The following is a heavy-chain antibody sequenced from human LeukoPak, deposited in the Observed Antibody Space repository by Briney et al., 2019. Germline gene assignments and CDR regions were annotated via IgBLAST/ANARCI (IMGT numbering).Heavy chain of an antibody. CDR3: ARGMNIIDY. D-gene: IGHD2/OR15-2a*01. CDR2: IDHSGST. J-gene: IGHJ4*02. Sequence: SETLSLTCTVYRGSFSDYYWSWIRQPPGKGLEWIGEIDHSGSTSYNPSLESRATISLDTSKNQFSLRLTSVTAADTAVYYCARGMNIIDYWGQGTLVTVSS. CDR1: RGSFSDYY. V-gene: IGHV4-34*01.